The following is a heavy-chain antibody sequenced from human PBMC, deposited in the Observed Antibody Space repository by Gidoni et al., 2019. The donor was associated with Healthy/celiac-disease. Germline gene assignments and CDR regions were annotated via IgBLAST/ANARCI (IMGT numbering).Heavy chain of an antibody. V-gene: IGHV4-31*03. CDR1: GGSISSGGYY. D-gene: IGHD3-16*01. Sequence: QVQLQESGPGLVKPSQPLSPTCTVPGGSISSGGYYWSWIRQHPGKGLEWIGYIYYSGSTYYNPSLKSRVTISVDTSKNQFSLKLSSVTAADTAVYYCARVLGVPNLNWFDPWGQGTLVTVSS. CDR2: IYYSGST. CDR3: ARVLGVPNLNWFDP. J-gene: IGHJ5*02.